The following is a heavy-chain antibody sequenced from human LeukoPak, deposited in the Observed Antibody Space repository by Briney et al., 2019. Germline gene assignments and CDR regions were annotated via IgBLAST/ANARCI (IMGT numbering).Heavy chain of an antibody. V-gene: IGHV3-53*01. CDR3: ARDLGVFYCGGDCLGFDY. Sequence: GGSLRLSCAASGFTVSSTYMSWVRRAPGKGLEWVSVIYSGGSTYYADSVKGRFTISRDNSKNTLYLQMNSLRSEDTAVYYCARDLGVFYCGGDCLGFDYWGQGTLVTVSS. CDR2: IYSGGST. CDR1: GFTVSSTY. D-gene: IGHD2-21*02. J-gene: IGHJ4*02.